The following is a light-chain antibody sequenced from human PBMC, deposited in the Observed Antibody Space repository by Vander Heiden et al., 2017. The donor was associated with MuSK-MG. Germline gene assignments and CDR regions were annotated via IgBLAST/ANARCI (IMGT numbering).Light chain of an antibody. CDR2: GNS. Sequence: QSALTQEASVSGTVGQKVTLSCIGNINNIGGNAVGWYQQISHGAPKTVIFGNSRPSGIPDRFSASRSETTGYLTISGLQPEDEADYYCSTWDSSLSIQVFGGGTKLTVL. CDR1: INNIGGNA. V-gene: IGLV1-44*01. CDR3: STWDSSLSIQV. J-gene: IGLJ2*01.